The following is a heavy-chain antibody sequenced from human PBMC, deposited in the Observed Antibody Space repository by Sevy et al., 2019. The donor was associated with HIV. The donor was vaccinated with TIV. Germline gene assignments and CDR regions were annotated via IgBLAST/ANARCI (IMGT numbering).Heavy chain of an antibody. D-gene: IGHD3-16*02. CDR2: IHADGSS. CDR1: GFVFSNYA. CDR3: ARDRRFCGNECYLYYYYGMDV. V-gene: IGHV3-53*01. Sequence: GGSLRLSCAASGFVFSNYAMHWVRQAPGKGLEWVSIIHADGSSYYADSVKGRFTMSRDDSKNIVNLQMNSLRADDTAVYYCARDRRFCGNECYLYYYYGMDVWGQGTAVTVSS. J-gene: IGHJ6*02.